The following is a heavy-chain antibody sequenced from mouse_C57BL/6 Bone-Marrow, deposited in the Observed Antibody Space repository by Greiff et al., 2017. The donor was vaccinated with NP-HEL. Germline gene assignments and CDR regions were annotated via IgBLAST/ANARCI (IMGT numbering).Heavy chain of an antibody. CDR2: ISSGGSTI. CDR3: ARRDYPAWFAY. D-gene: IGHD2-4*01. CDR1: GFTFSDYG. V-gene: IGHV5-17*01. J-gene: IGHJ3*01. Sequence: EVMLVESGGGLVKPGGSLKLSCAASGFTFSDYGMHWVRQAPEKGLEWVAYISSGGSTIYYADTVKGRFTISRDNAKNTLFLQMTSLRSEDTSMYYCARRDYPAWFAYWGQGTLVTVSA.